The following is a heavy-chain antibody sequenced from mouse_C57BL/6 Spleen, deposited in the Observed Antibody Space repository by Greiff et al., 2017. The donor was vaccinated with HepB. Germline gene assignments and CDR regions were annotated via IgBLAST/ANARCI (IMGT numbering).Heavy chain of an antibody. D-gene: IGHD2-4*01. V-gene: IGHV5-15*01. CDR1: GFTFSDYG. CDR3: ARQGGLRRDWYFDV. Sequence: EVKLMESGGGLVQPGGSLKLSCAASGFTFSDYGMAWVRQAPRKGPEWVAFISNLAYSIYYADTVTGRFTISRENAKNTLYLEMSSLRSEDTAMYYCARQGGLRRDWYFDVWGTGTTVTVSS. J-gene: IGHJ1*03. CDR2: ISNLAYSI.